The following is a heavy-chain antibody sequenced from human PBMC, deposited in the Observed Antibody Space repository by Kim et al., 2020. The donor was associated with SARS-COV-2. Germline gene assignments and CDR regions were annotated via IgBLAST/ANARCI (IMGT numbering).Heavy chain of an antibody. CDR1: GGSISSSSYY. D-gene: IGHD2-15*01. CDR2: IYYSGST. Sequence: SETLSLTCTVSGGSISSSSYYWGWIRQPPGKGLEWIGIIYYSGSTYYNPSLKSRVTIAVDTSKNQFSLKLSSVTAADTAVYYCARTVVCSGGICSPDYWAQGTGFTVSS. V-gene: IGHV4-39*01. CDR3: ARTVVCSGGICSPDY. J-gene: IGHJ4*02.